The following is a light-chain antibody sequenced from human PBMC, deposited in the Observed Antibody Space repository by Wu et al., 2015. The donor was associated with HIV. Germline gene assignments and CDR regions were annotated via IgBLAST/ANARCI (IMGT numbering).Light chain of an antibody. CDR2: DAS. Sequence: EVVLTQSPTTLSLSPGERVTLFCRASQSVSSYLSWYQQKPGQAPRLLIYDASNRVSAIPARFSGSGSGTDFTLTISSLEPEDFAVYYCQQRNYWPLTFGGGTKVDIK. V-gene: IGKV3-11*01. CDR3: QQRNYWPLT. CDR1: QSVSSY. J-gene: IGKJ4*01.